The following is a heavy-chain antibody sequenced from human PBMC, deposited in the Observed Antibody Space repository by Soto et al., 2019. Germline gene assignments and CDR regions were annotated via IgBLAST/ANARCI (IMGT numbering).Heavy chain of an antibody. V-gene: IGHV3-15*01. J-gene: IGHJ4*02. CDR3: TTNDCGPAY. CDR2: IKSKTDGGTT. D-gene: IGHD1-1*01. Sequence: GGSLRLSCAASGFTFSNAWMSWVRQAPGKGLEWVGRIKSKTDGGTTDYAAPVKGRFAISRDDSKNTLYLQMNSLKTDDQSEHYCTTNDCGPAYWGQGTLVTVSS. CDR1: GFTFSNAW.